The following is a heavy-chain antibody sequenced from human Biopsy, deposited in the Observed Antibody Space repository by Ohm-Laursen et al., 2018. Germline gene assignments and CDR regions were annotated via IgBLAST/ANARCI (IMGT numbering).Heavy chain of an antibody. V-gene: IGHV4-4*07. CDR2: IYPGGGT. J-gene: IGHJ3*01. D-gene: IGHD3-22*01. CDR3: SSVVLGPTNDAFDL. CDR1: GGYINNYY. Sequence: GTLSLTCNVSGGYINNYYWSWIRQPAGKGLEWIGRIYPGGGTNYNPSLKSRVTMSVDTSKKQLSLRLRSVTAADAAMYYCSSVVLGPTNDAFDLWGQRTMVVVSS.